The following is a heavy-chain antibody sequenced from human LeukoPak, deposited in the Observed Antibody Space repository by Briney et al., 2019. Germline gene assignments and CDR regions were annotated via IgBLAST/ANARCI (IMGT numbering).Heavy chain of an antibody. Sequence: GGSLRLSCAASGFTFSDYGMHWVRQAPGKGLEWVALMSYDGSHEYYADSVKGRFTISRDNSKNTLYLQMNSLRPEDTAVYYCAKDPLSFTSGWTTYFDFWGQGTLVSVSS. CDR2: MSYDGSHE. J-gene: IGHJ4*02. CDR1: GFTFSDYG. CDR3: AKDPLSFTSGWTTYFDF. D-gene: IGHD6-19*01. V-gene: IGHV3-30*18.